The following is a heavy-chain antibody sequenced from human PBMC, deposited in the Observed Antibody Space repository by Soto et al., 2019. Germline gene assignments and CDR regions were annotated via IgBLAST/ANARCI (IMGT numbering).Heavy chain of an antibody. V-gene: IGHV3-33*01. CDR1: GFTFSSYG. D-gene: IGHD6-6*01. Sequence: PGGSLRLSCAASGFTFSSYGMHWVRQAPGKGLEWVAVIWYDGSNKYYADSVKGRFTISRDNSKNTLYLQMNSLRAEDTAVYYCARDNPPGETSRYYGMDVWGQGTTVTVSS. CDR2: IWYDGSNK. J-gene: IGHJ6*02. CDR3: ARDNPPGETSRYYGMDV.